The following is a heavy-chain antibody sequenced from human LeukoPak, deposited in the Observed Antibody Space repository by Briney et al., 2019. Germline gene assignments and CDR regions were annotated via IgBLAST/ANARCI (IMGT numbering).Heavy chain of an antibody. J-gene: IGHJ6*03. V-gene: IGHV4-61*02. Sequence: PSQTLSLTCTVSGGSISSGSYYWSWIRQPAGKGLEWIGRIYTSGSTNYNPSLKSRVTISVDTSKNQFSLKLSSVTAADTAVYYCARDNRPLYYMDVWGKGTTVTVSS. CDR1: GGSISSGSYY. CDR2: IYTSGST. D-gene: IGHD1-14*01. CDR3: ARDNRPLYYMDV.